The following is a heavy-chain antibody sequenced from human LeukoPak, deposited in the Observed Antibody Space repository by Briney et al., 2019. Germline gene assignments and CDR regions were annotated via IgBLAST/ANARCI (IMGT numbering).Heavy chain of an antibody. V-gene: IGHV3-21*01. CDR3: ARDRAGYSSGWIFDY. D-gene: IGHD6-19*01. J-gene: IGHJ4*02. Sequence: SGGSLRLSCAASGFTFSSYSMNWVRQAPGKGLEWVSSISSSSSYIYYADSVKGRFTISRDNAKNSLYLQMNSLRAEDTAVYYCARDRAGYSSGWIFDYWGQGTLVTVSS. CDR2: ISSSSSYI. CDR1: GFTFSSYS.